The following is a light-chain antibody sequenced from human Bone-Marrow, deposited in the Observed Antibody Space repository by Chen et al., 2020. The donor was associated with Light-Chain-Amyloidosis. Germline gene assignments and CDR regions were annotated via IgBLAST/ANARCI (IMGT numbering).Light chain of an antibody. CDR1: SSDVGGDNH. CDR3: SSYTITNTLV. V-gene: IGLV2-14*01. J-gene: IGLJ1*01. Sequence: QSALTQPASVSGSPGQSITISCTGTSSDVGGDNHVSWYQQHPDKAPKLMIYEVTNRPSWVPARFSGSKSDNTASLTSSGLQTVDEADYFCSSYTITNTLVFGSGTRVTVL. CDR2: EVT.